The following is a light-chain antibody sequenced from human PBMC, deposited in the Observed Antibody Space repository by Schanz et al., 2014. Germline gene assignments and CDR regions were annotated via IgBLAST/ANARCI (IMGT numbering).Light chain of an antibody. CDR2: GAS. Sequence: EIVLTQSPGTLSLSPGERATLSCRASQSVNTNLAWYQHKPGQPPRLLIYGASTRATGIPDRFSGSGSGTDFTLTISRLEPEDFAVYYCQQYASSPRTFGQGTKVEIK. CDR3: QQYASSPRT. J-gene: IGKJ1*01. V-gene: IGKV3-20*01. CDR1: QSVNTN.